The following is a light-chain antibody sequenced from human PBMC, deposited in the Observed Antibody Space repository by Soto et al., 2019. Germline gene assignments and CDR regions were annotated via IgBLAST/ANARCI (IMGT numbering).Light chain of an antibody. V-gene: IGKV1-5*03. CDR1: QIISTW. J-gene: IGKJ2*01. Sequence: DIQMTQSPSTLSASVGDRVSITCRASQIISTWLAWYQQKPGKAPKLLIYKASTLESGVPSRFSGSGSGTEFTLTISSLQPDDFATYYCQQYESDSHTFGQGTKLEI. CDR2: KAS. CDR3: QQYESDSHT.